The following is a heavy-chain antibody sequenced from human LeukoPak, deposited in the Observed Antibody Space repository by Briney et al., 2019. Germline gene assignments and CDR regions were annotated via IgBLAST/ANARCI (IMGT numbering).Heavy chain of an antibody. CDR3: AREQGSTSCYDY. J-gene: IGHJ4*02. Sequence: ASVKVSCKASGGTFSSYTISWVRQAPGQGLEWMGRIIPILGIANYAQKFQGRVTITADKSTSTAYMELSSLRSEDTAVNYCAREQGSTSCYDYWGQGTLVTVSS. CDR2: IIPILGIA. CDR1: GGTFSSYT. D-gene: IGHD2-2*01. V-gene: IGHV1-69*04.